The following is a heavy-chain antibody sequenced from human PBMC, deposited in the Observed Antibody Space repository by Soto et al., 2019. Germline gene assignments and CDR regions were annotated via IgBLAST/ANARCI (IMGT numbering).Heavy chain of an antibody. Sequence: SETLSLTCTVSGGSISSYYWSWIRQPPGKGLEWIGYIYYSGSTNYNPSLKSRVTISVDTSKNQFSLKLSSVTAADTAVYYCARHQGGYSGWYGNWFDPWGQGTLVTVSS. D-gene: IGHD6-19*01. J-gene: IGHJ5*02. V-gene: IGHV4-59*08. CDR2: IYYSGST. CDR1: GGSISSYY. CDR3: ARHQGGYSGWYGNWFDP.